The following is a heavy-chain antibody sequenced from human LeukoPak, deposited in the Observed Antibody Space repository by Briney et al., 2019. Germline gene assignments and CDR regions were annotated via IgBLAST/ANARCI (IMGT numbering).Heavy chain of an antibody. Sequence: SETLSLTCAVYGGSFSGYYWSWIRQPPGKGLELVGEINQSESTNYNPSLKSRVTISVDTSKNQFSLKLSSVTPADTAVYYCARGERITFGGVIAWGQGTLVTVSS. V-gene: IGHV4-34*01. J-gene: IGHJ5*02. D-gene: IGHD3-16*01. CDR2: INQSEST. CDR1: GGSFSGYY. CDR3: ARGERITFGGVIA.